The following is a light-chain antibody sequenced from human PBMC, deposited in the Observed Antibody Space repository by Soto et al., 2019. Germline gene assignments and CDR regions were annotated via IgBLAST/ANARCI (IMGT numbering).Light chain of an antibody. CDR2: GAS. CDR1: QSISSSF. V-gene: IGKV3D-20*02. Sequence: EIVLTQSPGILSLSPGERASLSCGASQSISSSFLAWYQQKPGQAPRLLIYGASSRATGIPARFSGSGSGTDFTLTISSLEPEDFAVYYCQQRSAWSSITFGQGTRLEIK. CDR3: QQRSAWSSIT. J-gene: IGKJ5*01.